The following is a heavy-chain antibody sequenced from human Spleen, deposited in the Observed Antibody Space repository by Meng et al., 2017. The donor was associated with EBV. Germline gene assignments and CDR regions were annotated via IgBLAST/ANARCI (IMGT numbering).Heavy chain of an antibody. CDR1: GYTFTRSD. D-gene: IGHD3-3*01. Sequence: QLHPLQSGAGVKEPGASVKVSCKASGYTFTRSDISWVRQAPGQGLEWVGRVKSYSGDTYYAEKFQGRVILTTDTSTSTAYMELRGLRSDDTAVYYCARDQGVASAIDYWGQGTLVTVSS. CDR2: VKSYSGDT. CDR3: ARDQGVASAIDY. V-gene: IGHV1-18*01. J-gene: IGHJ4*02.